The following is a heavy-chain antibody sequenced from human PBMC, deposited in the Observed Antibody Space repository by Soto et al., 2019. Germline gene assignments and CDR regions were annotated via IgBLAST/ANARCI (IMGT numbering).Heavy chain of an antibody. CDR3: ILQSHFGGAWR. CDR1: GFSFPPAW. V-gene: IGHV3-15*07. J-gene: IGHJ1*01. CDR2: IYSGGAT. Sequence: EVQLVESDGGLVKPGGSLRLSCAPSGFSFPPAWFNWVRQAPGRGLEWVGRIYSGGATEYSAPVRGRFTISRDDSKSTLYLQMDSLDIGDTALYFCILQSHFGGAWRWGQGTPVTVSS. D-gene: IGHD3-3*01.